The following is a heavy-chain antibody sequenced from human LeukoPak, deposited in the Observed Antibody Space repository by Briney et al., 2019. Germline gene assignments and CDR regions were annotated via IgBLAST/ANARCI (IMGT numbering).Heavy chain of an antibody. CDR3: AREGWAFDSSGLGNALDI. CDR2: IYYSGST. J-gene: IGHJ3*02. Sequence: PSETLSLTCTVSGGSISSYYWSWIRQPPGKGLEWIGYIYYSGSTNYNPSLKSRVTISVDTSKNQFSLKLSSVTAADTAVYYCAREGWAFDSSGLGNALDIWGQGTMVTVSS. D-gene: IGHD3-22*01. V-gene: IGHV4-59*01. CDR1: GGSISSYY.